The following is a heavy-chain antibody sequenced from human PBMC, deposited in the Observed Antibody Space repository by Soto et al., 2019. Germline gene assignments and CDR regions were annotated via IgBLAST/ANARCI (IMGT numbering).Heavy chain of an antibody. CDR1: GFIFSKYG. CDR3: AKDLGSGKPYYYYAMDV. CDR2: ISYDGSNK. Sequence: QVQLVESGGGVVQPGRSLRLSCGASGFIFSKYGMHWVRQAPGKGLEWVAVISYDGSNKYYAESVKGRVIISRDKSENTLYLRMNRLRAEDTALYYWAKDLGSGKPYYYYAMDVWGQGTTVTVSS. V-gene: IGHV3-30*18. J-gene: IGHJ6*02. D-gene: IGHD3-10*01.